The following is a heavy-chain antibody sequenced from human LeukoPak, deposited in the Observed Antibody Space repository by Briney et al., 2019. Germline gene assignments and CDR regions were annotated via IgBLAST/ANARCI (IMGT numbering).Heavy chain of an antibody. CDR1: GYTFTSYG. Sequence: VASVKVSCKASGYTFTSYGISWVRQAPGQGLEWMGWISVYNGNTNNAQKLQGRVTMTTDTSTSTAYMELRSLRSDDTAVYYCARQKGYGSGSYHATNWFDPWGQGTLVTVSS. CDR3: ARQKGYGSGSYHATNWFDP. D-gene: IGHD3-10*01. J-gene: IGHJ5*02. V-gene: IGHV1-18*01. CDR2: ISVYNGNT.